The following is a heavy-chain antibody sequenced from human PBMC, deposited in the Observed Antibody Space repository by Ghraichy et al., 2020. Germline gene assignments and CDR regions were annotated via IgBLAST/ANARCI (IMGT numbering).Heavy chain of an antibody. J-gene: IGHJ4*02. CDR3: AKDRGPTYNFGSGSYGYFDY. CDR1: EFTFSSYP. Sequence: GESLNISCAASEFTFSSYPMHWFRQAPDKGLEWVAVISYAGSYKYYTDSVKGRFTISRDNSNNTLYLQMNSLRAEDTAVYYCAKDRGPTYNFGSGSYGYFDYWGQGTLVTVSS. CDR2: ISYAGSYK. D-gene: IGHD3-10*01. V-gene: IGHV3-30-3*01.